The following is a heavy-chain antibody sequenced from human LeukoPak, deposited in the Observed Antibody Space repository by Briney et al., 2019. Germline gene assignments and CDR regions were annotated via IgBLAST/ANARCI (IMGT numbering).Heavy chain of an antibody. Sequence: SQTLSLTCAISGDSVSSNSAAWNWIRQSPSRGLEWLGRTYYRSKWYNDYAVSVKSRITINPDTSKNQFSLQLNSVTPEDTAMYYCARDSSGWYRGVENWFDPWGQGTLVTVSS. V-gene: IGHV6-1*01. CDR2: TYYRSKWYN. CDR1: GDSVSSNSAA. D-gene: IGHD6-19*01. CDR3: ARDSSGWYRGVENWFDP. J-gene: IGHJ5*02.